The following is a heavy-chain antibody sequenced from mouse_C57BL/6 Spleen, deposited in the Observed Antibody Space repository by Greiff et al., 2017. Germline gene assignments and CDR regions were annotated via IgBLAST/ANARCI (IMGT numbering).Heavy chain of an antibody. CDR2: IYPGDGDT. CDR3: ARHYYGSSYGYWYFDV. V-gene: IGHV1-82*01. J-gene: IGHJ1*03. D-gene: IGHD1-1*01. CDR1: GYAFSSSW. Sequence: QVQLQQSGPELVKPGASVKISCKASGYAFSSSWMNWVKQRPGKGLEWIGRIYPGDGDTNYNGKFKGKATLTADKSSSTAYMQLSSLTSEDSAVYFCARHYYGSSYGYWYFDVWGTGTTVTVSS.